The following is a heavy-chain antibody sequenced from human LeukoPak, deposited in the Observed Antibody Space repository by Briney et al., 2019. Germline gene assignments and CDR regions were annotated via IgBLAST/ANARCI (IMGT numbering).Heavy chain of an antibody. CDR3: VRGGVEAPAAMGFDY. CDR1: GDSVSSNSGA. CDR2: TYYRSKWYN. Sequence: SQTLSLTCVIPGDSVSSNSGAWNWIRQSPSRGLEWLGRTYYRSKWYNEYALSVKSRITINPDTTKNQFSLQLSSVTPEDTAVYYCVRGGVEAPAAMGFDYWGQGTLVTVSS. J-gene: IGHJ4*02. V-gene: IGHV6-1*01. D-gene: IGHD2-2*01.